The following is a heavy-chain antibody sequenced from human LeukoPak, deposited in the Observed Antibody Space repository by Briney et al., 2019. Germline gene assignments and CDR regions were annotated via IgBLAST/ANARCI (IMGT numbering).Heavy chain of an antibody. V-gene: IGHV3-30*18. CDR2: ISHDGQFK. CDR3: AKGPIPIHYYYGMDV. J-gene: IGHJ6*02. CDR1: GFSFSSYG. Sequence: GGSLPLSCAASGFSFSSYGLPWVRQARGKGLEWVAVISHDGQFKYYADSVRGRFTVSRDNSNNTLYLQMTGLRPEDTAVYYCAKGPIPIHYYYGMDVWGQGTTVAVSS.